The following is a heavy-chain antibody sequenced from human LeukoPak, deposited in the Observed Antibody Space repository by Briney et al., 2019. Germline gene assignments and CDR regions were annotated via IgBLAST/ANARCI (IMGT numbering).Heavy chain of an antibody. CDR1: GGSISSSSYY. D-gene: IGHD5-18*01. J-gene: IGHJ2*01. V-gene: IGHV4-39*02. CDR2: IYYSGST. Sequence: SETLSLTCTVSGGSISSSSYYWGWIRQPPGKGLEWIGSIYYSGSTYYNPSLKSRVTISVDTSKNQFSLKLSSVTAADTAVYYCARDGKGIPRSYWYFDLWGRGTLVTVSS. CDR3: ARDGKGIPRSYWYFDL.